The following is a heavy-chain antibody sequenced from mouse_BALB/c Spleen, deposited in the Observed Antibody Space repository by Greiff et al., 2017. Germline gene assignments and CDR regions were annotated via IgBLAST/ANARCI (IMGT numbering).Heavy chain of an antibody. D-gene: IGHD1-1*01. CDR2: INPYNDGT. J-gene: IGHJ4*01. V-gene: IGHV1-14*01. Sequence: LQQSGPELVKPGASVKMSCKASGYTFTSYVMHWVKQKPGQGLEWIGYINPYNDGTKYNEKFKGKATLTSDKSSSTAYMELSSLTSEDSAVYYCARYDGSSYRGYYAMDYWGQGTSVTVSS. CDR3: ARYDGSSYRGYYAMDY. CDR1: GYTFTSYV.